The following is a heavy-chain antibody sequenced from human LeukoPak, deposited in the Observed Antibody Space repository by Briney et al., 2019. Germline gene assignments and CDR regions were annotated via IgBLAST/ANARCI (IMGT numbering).Heavy chain of an antibody. CDR2: IYYSGST. D-gene: IGHD2-2*01. CDR1: GGSISSSSYY. CDR3: RGYCSSTSCYLVAPPFDY. V-gene: IGHV4-39*07. J-gene: IGHJ4*02. Sequence: SETLSLTCTVSGGSISSSSYYWGWIRQPPGKGLEWIGSIYYSGSTYYNPSLKSRVTISVDTSKNQFSLKLSSVTAADTAVYYCRGYCSSTSCYLVAPPFDYWGQGTLVTVSS.